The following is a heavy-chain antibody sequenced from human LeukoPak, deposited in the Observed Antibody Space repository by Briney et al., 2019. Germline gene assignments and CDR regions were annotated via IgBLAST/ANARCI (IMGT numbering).Heavy chain of an antibody. CDR1: GFTFSSYG. J-gene: IGHJ4*02. Sequence: GSLRLSCAASGFTFSSYGMHWVRQAPGKGLEWVAVISYDGSSKYYADSVKGRFTISRDNSKNTLYLQMNSLRAEDTAVYYCAKRTAWEPFDYWGQGTLVTVSS. CDR3: AKRTAWEPFDY. D-gene: IGHD1-26*01. CDR2: ISYDGSSK. V-gene: IGHV3-30*18.